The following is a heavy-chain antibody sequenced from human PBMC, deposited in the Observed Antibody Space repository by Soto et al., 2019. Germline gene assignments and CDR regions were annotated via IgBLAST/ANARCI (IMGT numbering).Heavy chain of an antibody. CDR3: ARDMRAVPWYGGVSSAFDM. CDR1: GFTCISHG. Sequence: VVSLRVPWGAAGFTCISHGRHWVRQDPAQGLVWVSRTKTDGSTSYADSVKGRFTISRDNAENTLYLQMNSLRAEDTAVYYCARDMRAVPWYGGVSSAFDMWGQGTMVTVS. V-gene: IGHV3-74*01. J-gene: IGHJ3*02. D-gene: IGHD3-10*01. CDR2: TKTDGST.